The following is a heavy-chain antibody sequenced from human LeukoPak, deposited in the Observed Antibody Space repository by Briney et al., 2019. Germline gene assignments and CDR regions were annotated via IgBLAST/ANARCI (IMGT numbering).Heavy chain of an antibody. CDR2: FSASTST. D-gene: IGHD4/OR15-4a*01. J-gene: IGHJ4*02. CDR3: ARRAGAYSHPYDY. CDR1: GFTFSSYA. V-gene: IGHV3-23*01. Sequence: GESLRLSCAASGFTFSSYAMNWVRRAPGKGLEWVSAFSASTSTYYADSVKGRFTISRDNSKNTLYLQMNSLRAEDTAVYYCARRAGAYSHPYDYWGQGTLVTVSS.